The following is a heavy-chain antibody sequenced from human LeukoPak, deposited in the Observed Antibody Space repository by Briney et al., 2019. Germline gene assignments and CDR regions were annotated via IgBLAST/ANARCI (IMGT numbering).Heavy chain of an antibody. CDR3: ARDRIKSGSYYFDY. D-gene: IGHD1-26*01. CDR1: GFTFSNAW. Sequence: GGSLRLSCEASGFTFSNAWMNWVRQAPGKGLEWVSYISGRSSTIYYADSVKGRFTISRDNAKNSMYLQMNSLRAEDTAVYYCARDRIKSGSYYFDYWGQGTLVTVSS. CDR2: ISGRSSTI. J-gene: IGHJ4*02. V-gene: IGHV3-48*01.